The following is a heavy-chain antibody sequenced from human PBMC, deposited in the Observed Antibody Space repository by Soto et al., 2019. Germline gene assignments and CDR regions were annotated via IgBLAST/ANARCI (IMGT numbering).Heavy chain of an antibody. CDR2: IIPIFGTT. J-gene: IGHJ6*02. CDR3: GSVGYCSSTNCLFYYYHYGMDV. V-gene: IGHV1-69*13. Sequence: SVKVSCKASGGTFSSHATSWVRQAPGRGLEWMGGIIPIFGTTNYAQNFRARVTITADESTSTAYMELSSLTSEDTAVYYCGSVGYCSSTNCLFYYYHYGMDVWGQGTTVTVSS. D-gene: IGHD2-2*03. CDR1: GGTFSSHA.